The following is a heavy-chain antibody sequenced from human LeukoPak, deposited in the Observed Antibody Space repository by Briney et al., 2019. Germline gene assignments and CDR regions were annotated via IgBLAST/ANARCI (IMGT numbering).Heavy chain of an antibody. D-gene: IGHD5-24*01. J-gene: IGHJ4*02. Sequence: PSQTLSLTCTVSGVSISSGGYYWSWIRQHPGKGLEWIVYIYYSGSTYYNPSLKSRFTISVNTSKNQFSLKLSSVTAADTAVYYCARSVEMATIQTFDYWGQGTLVTVSS. V-gene: IGHV4-31*03. CDR1: GVSISSGGYY. CDR2: IYYSGST. CDR3: ARSVEMATIQTFDY.